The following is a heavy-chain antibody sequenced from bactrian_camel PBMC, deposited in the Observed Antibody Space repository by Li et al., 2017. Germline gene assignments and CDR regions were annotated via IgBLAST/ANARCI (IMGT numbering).Heavy chain of an antibody. CDR1: GSLIGRNS. Sequence: HVQLVESGGGSVQAGGSLNLSCIISGSLIGRNSFGWFRQAPGKEREGVAAIYVGGGKTHYSDSVRGRFTISQENANAKTTVHLQMNNLKLEDAAMYYCAAGSTPHPGLLFRLLRPENFASHDWGQGTQVTVS. CDR2: IYVGGGKT. D-gene: IGHD3*01. V-gene: IGHV3S54*01. J-gene: IGHJ4*01. CDR3: AAGSTPHPGLLFRLLRPENFASHD.